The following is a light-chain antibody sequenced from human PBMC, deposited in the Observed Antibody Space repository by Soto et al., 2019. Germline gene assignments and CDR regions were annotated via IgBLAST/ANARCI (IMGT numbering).Light chain of an antibody. Sequence: QSALTQPASVSGSPGQSITISCTGTSSDVGSYNLVSWYQQHPGKAPKLMIYEGIKRPSGVSNRFPGSKSGNTASLTISGLQTEDEADYYCCSYTGSSTLYVVFGGGTKLTVL. J-gene: IGLJ2*01. V-gene: IGLV2-23*01. CDR3: CSYTGSSTLYVV. CDR1: SSDVGSYNL. CDR2: EGI.